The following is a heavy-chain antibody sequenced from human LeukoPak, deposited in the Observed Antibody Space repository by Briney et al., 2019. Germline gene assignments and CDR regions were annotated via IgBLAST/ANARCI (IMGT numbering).Heavy chain of an antibody. CDR2: LFDTGST. V-gene: IGHV4-39*01. CDR1: GGAIGQSTYY. D-gene: IGHD3-10*01. CDR3: VRHRGFLYHMDV. Sequence: PSETLSLTCTVSGGAIGQSTYYWGWIRQSPGKGLEWIATLFDTGSTYYNPSLKSRTTIYADTSKSHLSLKVSSVTAADTAVYYCVRHRGFLYHMDVWGRGTTVTVSS. J-gene: IGHJ6*03.